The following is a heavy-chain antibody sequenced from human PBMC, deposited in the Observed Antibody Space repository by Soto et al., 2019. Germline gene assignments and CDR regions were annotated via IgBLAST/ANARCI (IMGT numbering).Heavy chain of an antibody. Sequence: GGSLRLSCAASGFTFSSYSMNWVRQAPGKGLEWVSSISSSSSYIYYADSVKGRFTISRDNAKNSLYLQMNSLRAEDTAVYYCARPGIAAAALLYMDVWGKGTTVTVSS. D-gene: IGHD6-13*01. J-gene: IGHJ6*03. CDR1: GFTFSSYS. V-gene: IGHV3-21*01. CDR3: ARPGIAAAALLYMDV. CDR2: ISSSSSYI.